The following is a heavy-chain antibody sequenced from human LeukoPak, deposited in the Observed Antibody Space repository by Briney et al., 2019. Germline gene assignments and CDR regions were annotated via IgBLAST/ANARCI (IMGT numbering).Heavy chain of an antibody. CDR2: INCNSGGT. CDR3: ARTKGTSYYDNSGYGAFDI. D-gene: IGHD3-22*01. Sequence: ASVKVSCKASGYTFTGYYMHWVRQAPGQGLEWMGYINCNSGGTNYAQKFQGRVTMTRDTSISTAYMELSWLRSDDTAVFYCARTKGTSYYDNSGYGAFDIWGQGTMVTVSS. J-gene: IGHJ3*02. V-gene: IGHV1-2*02. CDR1: GYTFTGYY.